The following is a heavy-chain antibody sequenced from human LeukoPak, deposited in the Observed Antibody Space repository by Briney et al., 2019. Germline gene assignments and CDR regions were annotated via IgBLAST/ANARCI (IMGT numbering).Heavy chain of an antibody. V-gene: IGHV3-9*01. CDR2: ISWNSGII. CDR3: TKDSVAMVTTSDY. CDR1: GFTFHDYA. D-gene: IGHD5-18*01. J-gene: IGHJ4*02. Sequence: GGSLRISCAASGFTFHDYAMHWVRQAPGRGLEWVSGISWNSGIIGYADSVKGRFTTSRDNAKNSLYLQMNSLRPEDTALYYCTKDSVAMVTTSDYWGQGTLVTVSS.